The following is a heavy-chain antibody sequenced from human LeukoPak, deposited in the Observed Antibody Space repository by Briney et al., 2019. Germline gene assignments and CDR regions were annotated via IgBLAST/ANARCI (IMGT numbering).Heavy chain of an antibody. CDR1: GFTFSSYW. J-gene: IGHJ4*02. V-gene: IGHV3-74*01. D-gene: IGHD2-2*01. Sequence: GGSLRLSCAASGFTFSSYWMHWVRQAPGKGLVWVSRINSDGSSTSYADSVKGRFTISRDNAKNTLYLQMNSLRAEDTAVYYCARYPAMALRYFDYWGQGTLVTVSS. CDR2: INSDGSST. CDR3: ARYPAMALRYFDY.